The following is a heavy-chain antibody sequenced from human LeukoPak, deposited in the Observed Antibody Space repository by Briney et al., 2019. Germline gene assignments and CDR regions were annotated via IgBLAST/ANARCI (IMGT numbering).Heavy chain of an antibody. D-gene: IGHD3-10*01. J-gene: IGHJ4*02. CDR2: IYYSGST. V-gene: IGHV4-59*01. CDR3: ARRYGSGDYFDY. CDR1: GGSISSYY. Sequence: EASETLSLTCTVSGGSISSYYWSWIRQPPGKGLEWIAYIYYSGSTNYNPSLKSRVSISVDTSKNQFSLKLSSVTAADTAVYYCARRYGSGDYFDYWGQGTLVTVPS.